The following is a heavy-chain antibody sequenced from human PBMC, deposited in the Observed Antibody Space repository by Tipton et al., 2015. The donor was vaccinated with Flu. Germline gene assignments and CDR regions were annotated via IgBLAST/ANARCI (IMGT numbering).Heavy chain of an antibody. Sequence: TLSLTCTVSGGSISSYYWSWIRQPPGKGLEWIGYIYYSGSTNYNPSLKSRFTISVDTSKNQFSLKLGSVTAADTAVYYCARDRAVYDFWSGYYHKHDAFDIWGQGTMVPVSS. CDR2: IYYSGST. V-gene: IGHV4-59*01. CDR1: GGSISSYY. J-gene: IGHJ3*02. CDR3: ARDRAVYDFWSGYYHKHDAFDI. D-gene: IGHD3-3*01.